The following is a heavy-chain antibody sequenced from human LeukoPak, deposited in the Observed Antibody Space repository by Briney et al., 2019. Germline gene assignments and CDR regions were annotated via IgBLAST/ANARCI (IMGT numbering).Heavy chain of an antibody. V-gene: IGHV1-46*01. CDR2: INPSGGST. D-gene: IGHD4-23*01. Sequence: GASVKVSCKASGYTFTGYYMYWVRQAPGQGLEWMGIINPSGGSTSYAQKFQGRVTMTRDMSTSTDYMELSSLRSEDTAVYYCARDNSVEDTAWWLDPWGQGTLVTVSS. J-gene: IGHJ5*02. CDR1: GYTFTGYY. CDR3: ARDNSVEDTAWWLDP.